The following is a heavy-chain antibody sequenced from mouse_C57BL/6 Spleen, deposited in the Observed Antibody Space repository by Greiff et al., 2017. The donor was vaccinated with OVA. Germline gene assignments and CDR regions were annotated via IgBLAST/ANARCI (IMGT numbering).Heavy chain of an antibody. J-gene: IGHJ4*01. CDR2: IDPSDSYP. V-gene: IGHV1-50*01. D-gene: IGHD3-2*02. CDR1: GYTFTSYW. CDR3: ARRRQVHYAMDY. Sequence: QVQLQPPGAELVKPGASVKLSCKASGYTFTSYWMQWVNQRPGQGLEWIGEIDPSDSYPNYNQKFKGKATLTIDTSTSTAYMQLSSLTSEDSAVYYCARRRQVHYAMDYWGQGTSVTVSS.